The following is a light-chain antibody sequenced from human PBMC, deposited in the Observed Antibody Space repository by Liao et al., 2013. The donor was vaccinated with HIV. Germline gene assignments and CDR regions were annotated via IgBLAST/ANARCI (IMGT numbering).Light chain of an antibody. CDR2: QDN. Sequence: SYELTQPPSVSVSPGQTASIACSGDTLGDRFTCWYQQRPGQSPVLVIYQDNKRPSGIPERFSGTGSGNTATLTISGTQAMDEADYYCQTWDSSAYVFGTGTRVTVL. CDR1: TLGDRF. V-gene: IGLV3-1*01. J-gene: IGLJ1*01. CDR3: QTWDSSAYV.